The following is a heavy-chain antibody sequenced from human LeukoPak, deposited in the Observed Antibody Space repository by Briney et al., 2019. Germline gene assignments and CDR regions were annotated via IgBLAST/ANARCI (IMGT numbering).Heavy chain of an antibody. J-gene: IGHJ4*02. CDR3: AKGFVVVPVGFDY. D-gene: IGHD2-2*01. CDR2: ISGSGVST. V-gene: IGHV3-23*01. CDR1: GFTFSSYA. Sequence: VQPGGSLRLSCAASGFTFSSYALSWVRQAPGKGLEWVSAISGSGVSTYYADSVKGRFTISRDNSKNTLYLQMNSLRAEDTAVYYCAKGFVVVPVGFDYWGQGTLVTVSS.